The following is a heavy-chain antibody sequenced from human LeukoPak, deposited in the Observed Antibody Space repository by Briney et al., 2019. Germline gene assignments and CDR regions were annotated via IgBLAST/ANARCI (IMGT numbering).Heavy chain of an antibody. CDR2: IYYSGST. D-gene: IGHD6-13*01. CDR3: ARGLMMAVAGRGEFHY. J-gene: IGHJ4*02. V-gene: IGHV4-59*01. CDR1: GGSISRYY. Sequence: PSETLSLTCIVSGGSISRYYWSWIRQPPGKGLEWIGYIYYSGSTNYNPSLKSRVTISVDTSKNQFSLKLSSVTAADTAVYYCARGLMMAVAGRGEFHYWGQGTLVTVSS.